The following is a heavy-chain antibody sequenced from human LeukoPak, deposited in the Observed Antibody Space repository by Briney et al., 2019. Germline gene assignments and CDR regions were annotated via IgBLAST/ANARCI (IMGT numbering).Heavy chain of an antibody. CDR3: ARDTITVTTPYFDY. D-gene: IGHD4-17*01. J-gene: IGHJ4*02. CDR2: INSDTGGT. CDR1: GYTFTGYY. V-gene: IGHV1-2*02. Sequence: ASVKVSCTASGYTFTGYYIHWVRQAPGQGLEKIGWINSDTGGTIYAQNFQGRVTMTRDTSTTTAYMELSSLKSDDTAFYYCARDTITVTTPYFDYWGQGTLVTVPS.